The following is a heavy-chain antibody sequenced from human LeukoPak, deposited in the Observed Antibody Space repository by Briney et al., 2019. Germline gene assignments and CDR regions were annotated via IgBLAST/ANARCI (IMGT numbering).Heavy chain of an antibody. J-gene: IGHJ6*03. CDR3: ARVTTIFGVLKYYYYMDV. V-gene: IGHV3-11*04. CDR2: ISSSGSTI. CDR1: GFTFSDYY. D-gene: IGHD3-3*01. Sequence: GGSLRLSCAASGFTFSDYYMSWIRQAPGKGLEWVSYISSSGSTIYYADSVKGRFTISRDNAKNSLYLQMNSLRAEDTAVYYCARVTTIFGVLKYYYYMDVWGKGTTVTVSS.